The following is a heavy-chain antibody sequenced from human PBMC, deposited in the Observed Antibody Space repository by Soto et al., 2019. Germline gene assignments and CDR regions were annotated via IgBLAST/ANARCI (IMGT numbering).Heavy chain of an antibody. J-gene: IGHJ4*02. CDR3: ARETYSSGWTPTFDY. D-gene: IGHD6-19*01. CDR2: ISYDGSNK. CDR1: GFTFSSYA. Sequence: QVQLVESGGGVANPGGSLRLSCAASGFTFSSYAMHWVRKAPGKGLEWVAVISYDGSNKYYADSVKGRFTISRDNSKNTLYLQMNSLRAEDTAVYYCARETYSSGWTPTFDYWGQGTLVTVSS. V-gene: IGHV3-30-3*01.